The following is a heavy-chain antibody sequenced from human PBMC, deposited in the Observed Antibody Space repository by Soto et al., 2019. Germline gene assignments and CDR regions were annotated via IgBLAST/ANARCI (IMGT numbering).Heavy chain of an antibody. CDR3: ARVAVAGTRVDY. Sequence: SETLSLTCTVSGGSISSGGYYWSWIRQPPGKGLEWIGEINHSGSTNYNPSLKSRVTISVDKSKNQFSLKLSSVTAADTAVYYCARVAVAGTRVDYWGQGTLVTVSS. CDR1: GGSISSGGYY. J-gene: IGHJ4*02. V-gene: IGHV4-39*07. D-gene: IGHD6-19*01. CDR2: INHSGST.